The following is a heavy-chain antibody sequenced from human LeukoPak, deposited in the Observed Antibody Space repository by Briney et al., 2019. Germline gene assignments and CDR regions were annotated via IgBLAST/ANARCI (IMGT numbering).Heavy chain of an antibody. Sequence: GGSLRLSCAASGFTFSNAWMSWARRAPGKGLEWVGRIKSKTDGGTTDYAAPVKGRFTISRDDSKNTLYLQMNSLKTEDTAVYYCTARLERRSGCFDYWGQGTLVTVSS. CDR2: IKSKTDGGTT. J-gene: IGHJ4*02. D-gene: IGHD1-1*01. CDR3: TARLERRSGCFDY. V-gene: IGHV3-15*01. CDR1: GFTFSNAW.